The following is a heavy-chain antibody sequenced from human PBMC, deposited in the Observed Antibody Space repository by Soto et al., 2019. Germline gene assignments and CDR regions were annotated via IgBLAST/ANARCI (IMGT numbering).Heavy chain of an antibody. J-gene: IGHJ5*02. CDR3: ARVTSMVRGVIDNWFDP. CDR2: IIPMYGPA. V-gene: IGHV1-69*01. CDR1: GGTFSSYA. Sequence: QVPLVQSGAEVKKPGSSVTVSCKASGGTFSSYAIHWVRQAPGQGLEWMGGIIPMYGPAKYAQRFQGRVTIPADESTTTVYRELTSLTSQDTAVYYCARVTSMVRGVIDNWFDPWGHGTRVTVSS. D-gene: IGHD3-10*01.